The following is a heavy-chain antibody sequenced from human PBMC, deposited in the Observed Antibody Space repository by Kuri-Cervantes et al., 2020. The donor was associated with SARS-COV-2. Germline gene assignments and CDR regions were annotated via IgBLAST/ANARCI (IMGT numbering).Heavy chain of an antibody. Sequence: ASVKVSCKASGYTFTSYGISWVRQAPGQGLEWMGWISAYNGNTSYAQKLQGRVTMTTDTSTSTAYMELRSLRSDDTAVYYCARGLVTIFGVVNDAFDIWGQGTMVTVSS. V-gene: IGHV1-18*04. J-gene: IGHJ3*02. D-gene: IGHD3-3*01. CDR2: ISAYNGNT. CDR1: GYTFTSYG. CDR3: ARGLVTIFGVVNDAFDI.